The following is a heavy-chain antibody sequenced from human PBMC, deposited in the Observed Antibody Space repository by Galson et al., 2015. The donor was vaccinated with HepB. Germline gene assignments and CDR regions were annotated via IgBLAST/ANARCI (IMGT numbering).Heavy chain of an antibody. Sequence: LRLSCAASGFTFSSYSMNWVRQAPGKGLEWVSSISSSSSYIYCADSVKGRFTISRDNAKNSLYLQMNSLRAEDTAVYYCARGPIGVVIIHFFDYWGQGTLVTVSS. D-gene: IGHD3-3*01. CDR1: GFTFSSYS. J-gene: IGHJ4*02. CDR3: ARGPIGVVIIHFFDY. V-gene: IGHV3-21*01. CDR2: ISSSSSYI.